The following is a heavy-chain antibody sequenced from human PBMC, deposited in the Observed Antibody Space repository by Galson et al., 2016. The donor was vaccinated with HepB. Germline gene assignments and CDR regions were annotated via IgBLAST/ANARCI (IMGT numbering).Heavy chain of an antibody. Sequence: SLRLSCAASVFTFRAYAMHWVRQAPGNGLEWVAVISFDGSNKYYADSVKGRFTISRDNSRNTLSLQMNSLTTEDTAVYYCARDPLRFLDPSGGMGVWGQGTTVTVSS. CDR3: ARDPLRFLDPSGGMGV. V-gene: IGHV3-30*04. CDR1: VFTFRAYA. D-gene: IGHD3-3*01. J-gene: IGHJ6*02. CDR2: ISFDGSNK.